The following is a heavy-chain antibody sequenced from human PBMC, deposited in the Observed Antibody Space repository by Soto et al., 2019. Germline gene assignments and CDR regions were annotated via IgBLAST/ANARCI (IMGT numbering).Heavy chain of an antibody. J-gene: IGHJ6*01. Sequence: QVQLVQSGAEVKKPGSSVKVSCKASGGTFSSYAISWVRQAPGQGLEWMGGIIPIFGTANYAQKFQGRVTITADESTSTAYMELSSPRSEDKAVDFCAMVPHSSNRGEYYGMDVWGQGTTVNGSS. CDR1: GGTFSSYA. CDR2: IIPIFGTA. CDR3: AMVPHSSNRGEYYGMDV. D-gene: IGHD6-13*01. V-gene: IGHV1-69*01.